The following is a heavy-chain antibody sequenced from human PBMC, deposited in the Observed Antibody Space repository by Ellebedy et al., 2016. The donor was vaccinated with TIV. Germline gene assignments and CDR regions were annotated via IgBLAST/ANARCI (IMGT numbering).Heavy chain of an antibody. CDR2: ISSSSSTI. CDR3: ARGYYDSSGYSFGY. Sequence: PGGSLRLSCAASGSTFSSYSLNWVRQAPGTGLEWVSYISSSSSTIYYADSVKGRFTISRDNSKNTLYLQMNSLRAEDTAVYYWARGYYDSSGYSFGYWGQGTLVTVSS. J-gene: IGHJ4*02. D-gene: IGHD3-22*01. CDR1: GSTFSSYS. V-gene: IGHV3-48*01.